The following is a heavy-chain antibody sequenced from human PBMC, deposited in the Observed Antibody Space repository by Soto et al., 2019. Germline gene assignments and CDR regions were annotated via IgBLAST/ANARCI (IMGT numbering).Heavy chain of an antibody. CDR1: GFTFSGYA. J-gene: IGHJ4*02. CDR3: ARAWTPSIAAAGLDY. D-gene: IGHD6-13*01. Sequence: QVQLVESGGGVVQPGRSLRLSCAASGFTFSGYAMHWVRQAPGKGLEWVAVISYDGSNKYYADSVKGRFTISSDNSKTSLYLQINSLRAHDTSVYYCARAWTPSIAAAGLDYWGQGTLVPVSS. V-gene: IGHV3-30*04. CDR2: ISYDGSNK.